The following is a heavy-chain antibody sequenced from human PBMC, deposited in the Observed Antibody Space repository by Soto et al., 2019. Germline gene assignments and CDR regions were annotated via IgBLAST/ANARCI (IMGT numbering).Heavy chain of an antibody. CDR1: GFTFSSYA. J-gene: IGHJ5*02. Sequence: EVQLLESGGGLVQPGGSLRLSCAASGFTFSSYAMSWVRQAPGKGLEWVSAISGSGGSTYYADSVKGRFTISRDNSKNTLYQQMNSLRAEDTAVYYCAKGGDYGDYAYNWFDPWGQGTLVTVSS. CDR3: AKGGDYGDYAYNWFDP. V-gene: IGHV3-23*01. CDR2: ISGSGGST. D-gene: IGHD4-17*01.